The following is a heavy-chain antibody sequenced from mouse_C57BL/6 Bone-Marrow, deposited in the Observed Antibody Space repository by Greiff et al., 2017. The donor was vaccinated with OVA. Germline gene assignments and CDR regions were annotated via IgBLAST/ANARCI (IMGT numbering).Heavy chain of an antibody. CDR1: YTFSRRVH. Sequence: VQLQQSGPELARPWASVKISCQAFYTFSRRVHFAIRDTNYWMQRVIQGPGQGLECIGAFSPGMGDTIFIQKFKGKATLTADKSTSTAYMQLSSLTSEDSAVYYCAGVYYAMDYGGQGTSVTGSS. CDR3: SEDSAVYYCAGVYYAMDY. D-gene: IGHD1-1*01. V-gene: IGHV1-87*01. J-gene: IGHJ4*01. CDR2: GQGLECIG.